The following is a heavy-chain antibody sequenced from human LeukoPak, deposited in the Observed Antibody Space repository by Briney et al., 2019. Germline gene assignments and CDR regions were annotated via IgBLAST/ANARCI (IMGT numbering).Heavy chain of an antibody. D-gene: IGHD5/OR15-5a*01. V-gene: IGHV5-51*01. CDR2: IYPEDSDT. J-gene: IGHJ4*02. CDR1: GYTLTTYW. CDR3: ARHFKKVSPLDY. Sequence: HGESLKISCGASGYTLTTYWIGWVRQMPGKGLEWMGIIYPEDSDTRYSPSLRGHVTISADRSKNTAYLQWSSLKASDTAMYYCARHFKKVSPLDYWGQGTLVAVSS.